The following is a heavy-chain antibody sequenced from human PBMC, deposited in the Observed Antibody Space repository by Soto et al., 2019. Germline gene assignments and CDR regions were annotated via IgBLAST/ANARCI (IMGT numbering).Heavy chain of an antibody. Sequence: GGSLRLSCAASGFTFSSYGMHWVRQAPGKGLEWVAVIWDDGSNKYYADSVKGRFTISRDNSKNTLYLQMNSLRAEDTAVYYCARAYYYGSGSYEFSMDVWGQGTTVTVSS. D-gene: IGHD3-10*01. CDR1: GFTFSSYG. CDR2: IWDDGSNK. V-gene: IGHV3-33*01. CDR3: ARAYYYGSGSYEFSMDV. J-gene: IGHJ6*02.